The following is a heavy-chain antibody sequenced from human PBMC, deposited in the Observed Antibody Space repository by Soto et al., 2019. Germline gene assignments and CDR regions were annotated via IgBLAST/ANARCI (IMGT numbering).Heavy chain of an antibody. J-gene: IGHJ5*02. CDR1: GGTFSSYA. CDR3: ATPNAAYSTSPAPGFDP. D-gene: IGHD6-13*01. V-gene: IGHV1-69*13. Sequence: ASVKVSCKASGGTFSSYAISWVRQAPGQGLEWMGGIIPIFGTANYAQKFQGRVTITADESTSTAYMELSSLRSEDTAVYYCATPNAAYSTSPAPGFDPWGQGTLVTVSS. CDR2: IIPIFGTA.